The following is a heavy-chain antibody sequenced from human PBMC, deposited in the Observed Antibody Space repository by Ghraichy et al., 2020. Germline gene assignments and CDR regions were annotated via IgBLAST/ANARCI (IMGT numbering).Heavy chain of an antibody. D-gene: IGHD2-2*01. CDR2: IWYDGSNK. CDR3: ARSSYCSSTSCYVYYGMDV. CDR1: GFTFSSYG. V-gene: IGHV3-33*01. Sequence: GGSLRLSCAASGFTFSSYGMHWVRQAPGKGLEWVAVIWYDGSNKYYADSVKGRFTISRDNSKNTLYLQMNSLRAEDTAVYYCARSSYCSSTSCYVYYGMDVWGQGTTVTVSS. J-gene: IGHJ6*02.